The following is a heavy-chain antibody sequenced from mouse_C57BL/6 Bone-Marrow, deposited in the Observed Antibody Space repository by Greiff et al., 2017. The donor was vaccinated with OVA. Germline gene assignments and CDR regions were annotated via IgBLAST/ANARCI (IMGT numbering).Heavy chain of an antibody. J-gene: IGHJ1*03. Sequence: VQLQQPGAELVKPGASVKMSCKASGYTFTSYWITWVKQRPGQGLEWIGDIYPGSGSTNYNEKFKSKATLTVDTSSTPAYMQLSSLTSEDSAVYYCARPGATVVEYFDVWGTGTTVTVSS. D-gene: IGHD1-1*01. CDR1: GYTFTSYW. CDR3: ARPGATVVEYFDV. CDR2: IYPGSGST. V-gene: IGHV1-55*01.